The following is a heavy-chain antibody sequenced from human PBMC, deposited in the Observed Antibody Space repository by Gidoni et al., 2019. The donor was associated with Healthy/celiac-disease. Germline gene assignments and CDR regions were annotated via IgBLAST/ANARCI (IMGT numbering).Heavy chain of an antibody. Sequence: EVQLVESGGGLVQPGRSVRLSCATAGFTFDDYAMHWVRQAPGKGLEWVSGISWNSGSIGYAASVKGRFTISRDNAKNSLYLQMNSLRAEDTALYYCAKDIGYFDWLFYFDYWGQGTLVTVSS. V-gene: IGHV3-9*01. D-gene: IGHD3-9*01. CDR2: ISWNSGSI. J-gene: IGHJ4*02. CDR1: GFTFDDYA. CDR3: AKDIGYFDWLFYFDY.